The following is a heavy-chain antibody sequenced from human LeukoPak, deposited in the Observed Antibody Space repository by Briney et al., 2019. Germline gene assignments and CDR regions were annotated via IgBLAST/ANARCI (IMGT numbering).Heavy chain of an antibody. CDR3: AKDQPYYYDSSGYTPSYMDV. CDR1: GFTFSSYG. Sequence: PGGSLRLSCAASGFTFSSYGMHWVRQPPGKGLEWVAFIRYDGSNKYYADSVKGRFTISRDNSKNTLYLQMNSLRAEDTAVYYCAKDQPYYYDSSGYTPSYMDVWGKGTTVTITS. CDR2: IRYDGSNK. D-gene: IGHD3-22*01. J-gene: IGHJ6*03. V-gene: IGHV3-30*02.